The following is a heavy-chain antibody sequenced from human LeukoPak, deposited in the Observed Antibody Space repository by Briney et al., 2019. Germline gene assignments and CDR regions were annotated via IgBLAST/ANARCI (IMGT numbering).Heavy chain of an antibody. D-gene: IGHD3-22*01. J-gene: IGHJ5*02. CDR1: GYTFTGYY. Sequence: ASVTVSCQASGYTFTGYYMHWVRQAPGQGLEWMGWINPNNGGTNYAQNFQGRVTMTRDTSISTAYMELSRLRSDDTAVYYCARDSSGGYYDWFDPWGQGTLVTVSS. CDR2: INPNNGGT. CDR3: ARDSSGGYYDWFDP. V-gene: IGHV1-2*02.